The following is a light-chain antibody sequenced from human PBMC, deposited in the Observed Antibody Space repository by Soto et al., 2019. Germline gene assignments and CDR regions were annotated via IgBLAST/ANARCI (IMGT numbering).Light chain of an antibody. CDR1: QSLSISF. CDR3: LQYASPLYT. Sequence: VLTQSPGTLSLSPGERATLSCRASQSLSISFLAWYQQKRGQAPRLLLYGASNRATGIPDRFSGSGSGTDFTLTISRLEPEDFAVYFCLQYASPLYTFGQGTKLEIK. J-gene: IGKJ2*01. V-gene: IGKV3-20*01. CDR2: GAS.